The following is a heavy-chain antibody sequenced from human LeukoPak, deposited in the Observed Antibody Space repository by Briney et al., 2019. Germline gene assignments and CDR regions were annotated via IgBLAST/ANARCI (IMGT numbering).Heavy chain of an antibody. CDR3: ARFRHLQHFDY. CDR1: GFTVSSDY. J-gene: IGHJ4*02. V-gene: IGHV3-66*01. Sequence: GGSLRLSCAASGFTVSSDYMSWVRQAPGKGLEWVSVIYSGGSTYYADSVKGRFTISRDNSMNTLYLQMNSLRAEDTAVYYCARFRHLQHFDYWGQGTLVTVSS. CDR2: IYSGGST. D-gene: IGHD2-2*01.